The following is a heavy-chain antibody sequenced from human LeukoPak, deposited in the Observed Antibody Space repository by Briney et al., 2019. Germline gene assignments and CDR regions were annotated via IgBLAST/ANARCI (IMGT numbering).Heavy chain of an antibody. V-gene: IGHV4-39*01. CDR2: IYYSGST. Sequence: SETLSLTCTVSGGSISSSSYYWGWIRQPPGKGLEWIGSIYYSGSTYYNPSLKSRVTISVDTSKNQFSLKLSSVTAADTAVYYCARVRNRWYVFDYWGQGTLVTVSS. J-gene: IGHJ4*02. CDR3: ARVRNRWYVFDY. CDR1: GGSISSSSYY. D-gene: IGHD6-13*01.